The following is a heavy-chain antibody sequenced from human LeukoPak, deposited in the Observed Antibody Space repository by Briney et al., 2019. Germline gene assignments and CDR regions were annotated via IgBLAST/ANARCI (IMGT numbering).Heavy chain of an antibody. CDR3: AKDRMYYYDSSGYYYYYYGMDV. J-gene: IGHJ6*02. D-gene: IGHD3-22*01. V-gene: IGHV3-30*18. CDR1: GFTFSDYG. Sequence: PGGSLRLSCTASGFTFSDYGMHWVRQAPGKGLEWVAVISYDGSNKYYADSVKGRFTISRDNSKNTLYLQMNSLRAEDTAVYYCAKDRMYYYDSSGYYYYYYGMDVWGQGTTVTVSS. CDR2: ISYDGSNK.